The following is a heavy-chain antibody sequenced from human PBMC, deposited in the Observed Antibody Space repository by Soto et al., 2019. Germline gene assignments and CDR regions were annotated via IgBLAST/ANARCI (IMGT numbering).Heavy chain of an antibody. CDR3: ARDPRYCGARQCPSYYYGMDV. D-gene: IGHD2-21*01. CDR1: GYTFTSYA. CDR2: INAGNGNT. Sequence: ASVKVSCKASGYTFTSYAMHWVRQAPGQRLEWMGWINAGNGNTKYSQKFQGRVTMTRDTSTSTVYMELSSLRSEDTAVYYCARDPRYCGARQCPSYYYGMDVWGQGTTVTVSS. V-gene: IGHV1-3*01. J-gene: IGHJ6*02.